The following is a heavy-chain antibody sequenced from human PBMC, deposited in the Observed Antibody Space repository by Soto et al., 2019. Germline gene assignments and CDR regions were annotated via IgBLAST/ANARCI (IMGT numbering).Heavy chain of an antibody. CDR3: AKSYWTRPYYYYGMDV. Sequence: PGGSLRLSCAASGFTFSSYAMTWVRQAPGKGLEWVAVISYDGSNKFYADSVKGRFTISRDNSKNTLYLQMNSLRAEDTAVYYCAKSYWTRPYYYYGMDVWGQGTTVTVSS. V-gene: IGHV3-30*18. J-gene: IGHJ6*02. CDR2: ISYDGSNK. D-gene: IGHD2-15*01. CDR1: GFTFSSYA.